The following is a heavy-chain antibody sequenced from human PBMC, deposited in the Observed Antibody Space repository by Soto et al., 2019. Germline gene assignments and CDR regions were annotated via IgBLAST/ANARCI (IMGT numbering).Heavy chain of an antibody. J-gene: IGHJ1*01. CDR1: GFTFTTYA. Sequence: PGGSLRLSCAASGFTFTTYAMGWVRQAPGKGLEWISSISGSGYDTYYAGSVKGRFTMSRDNSKNTLYLQMNSLRAEDTAIYYCTKELANIYDSSGYYGYFQHWGQGTLVTVSS. CDR2: ISGSGYDT. D-gene: IGHD3-22*01. V-gene: IGHV3-23*01. CDR3: TKELANIYDSSGYYGYFQH.